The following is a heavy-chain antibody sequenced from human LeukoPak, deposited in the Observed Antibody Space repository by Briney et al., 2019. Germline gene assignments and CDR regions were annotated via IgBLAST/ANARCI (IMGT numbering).Heavy chain of an antibody. CDR2: TSHSGDT. CDR1: DGSMNSYNW. CDR3: AKNGGKSLYY. Sequence: SETLSLTCAVSDGSMNSYNWWSWVRQPPGKGLEWIGETSHSGDTNYNPSLKSRVTISIDKSKSHFSLKLTSVTAADTAVYHCAKNGGKSLYYWGQGTLVTVFS. J-gene: IGHJ4*02. D-gene: IGHD2-8*01. V-gene: IGHV4-4*02.